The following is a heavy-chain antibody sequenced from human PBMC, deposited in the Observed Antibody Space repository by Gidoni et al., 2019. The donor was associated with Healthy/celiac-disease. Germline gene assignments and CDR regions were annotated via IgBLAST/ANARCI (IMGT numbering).Heavy chain of an antibody. V-gene: IGHV1-69*04. CDR1: GGTFSSYA. CDR3: ARDRVGSYWFDP. J-gene: IGHJ5*02. CDR2: SIPILGVA. D-gene: IGHD2-15*01. Sequence: QVQLVQSGAEVKKPGSSVKVSCKASGGTFSSYAISWVRQAPGRGLEWMGRSIPILGVANYAQKFQGRVTITADKSTSTAYMELSSLRSEDTAVYYCARDRVGSYWFDPWGQGTLVTVSS.